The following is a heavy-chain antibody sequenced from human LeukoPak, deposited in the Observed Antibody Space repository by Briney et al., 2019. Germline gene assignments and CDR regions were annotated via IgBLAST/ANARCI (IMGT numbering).Heavy chain of an antibody. D-gene: IGHD6-19*01. Sequence: PGGSLRLSCAASGFTLSNAWMSWVRQAPGKGLEWVGRIKSKTDGGTTEYAAPAQGRFTISRDNSKNTLYLQMNSLRAEDTAVYYCASTSGWYEPIDYWGQGTLVTVSS. CDR3: ASTSGWYEPIDY. V-gene: IGHV3-15*01. J-gene: IGHJ4*02. CDR2: IKSKTDGGTT. CDR1: GFTLSNAW.